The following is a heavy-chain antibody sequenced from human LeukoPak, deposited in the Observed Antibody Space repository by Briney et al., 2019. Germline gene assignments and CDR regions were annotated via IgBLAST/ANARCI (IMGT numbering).Heavy chain of an antibody. V-gene: IGHV4-39*07. CDR3: ARDSGASNLAVAGIGY. D-gene: IGHD6-19*01. Sequence: PSETLSLTCTVSGGSISSSSYYWGWIRQPPGKGLEWIGSIYYSGSTYYNPSLKSRVTISVDTSKNQFSLKLSSVTAADTAVYYCARDSGASNLAVAGIGYWGQGTLVTVSS. J-gene: IGHJ4*02. CDR1: GGSISSSSYY. CDR2: IYYSGST.